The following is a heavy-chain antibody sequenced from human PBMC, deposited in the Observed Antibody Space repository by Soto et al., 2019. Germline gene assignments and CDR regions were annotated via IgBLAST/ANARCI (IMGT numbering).Heavy chain of an antibody. CDR3: AKAMGCSGGSCYSVDFDY. Sequence: EVQLLESGGGLVQPGGSLRLSCAASGFTFSSYAMSWVHQAPGKGLEWVSAISGSGGSTYYADSVKGRFTISRDNSKNTLYLQMNSLRAEDTAVYYCAKAMGCSGGSCYSVDFDYWGQGTLVTVSS. CDR2: ISGSGGST. D-gene: IGHD2-15*01. J-gene: IGHJ4*02. V-gene: IGHV3-23*01. CDR1: GFTFSSYA.